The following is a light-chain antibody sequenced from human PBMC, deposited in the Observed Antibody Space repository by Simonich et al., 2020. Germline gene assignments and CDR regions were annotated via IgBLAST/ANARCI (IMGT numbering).Light chain of an antibody. J-gene: IGKJ4*01. Sequence: DIVMNQSPDSLAVSLGERASINCKSSQSVLYSSNNKNYLAWYQQKPGQPPKLLIYWESTRESGVPDRFSGSGSGTDFTLTISSLQAEDVAVYYCQQYYSTPLTFGGGTKVEIK. V-gene: IGKV4-1*01. CDR1: QSVLYSSNNKNY. CDR2: WES. CDR3: QQYYSTPLT.